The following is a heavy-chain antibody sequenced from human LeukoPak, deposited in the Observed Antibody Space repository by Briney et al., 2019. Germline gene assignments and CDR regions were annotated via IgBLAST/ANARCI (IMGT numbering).Heavy chain of an antibody. V-gene: IGHV4-31*03. CDR2: IYYSGST. D-gene: IGHD2-15*01. J-gene: IGHJ5*02. CDR3: ARVFREYCSGGSCYPHFFDP. CDR1: GGSISSGGYY. Sequence: SETLSLTCTVSGGSISSGGYYWSWIRQHPGKGLEWIGYIYYSGSTYYNPSLKSRVTISVDTSKNQFSLKLSSVTAADTAVYYCARVFREYCSGGSCYPHFFDPWGQGTLVTVSS.